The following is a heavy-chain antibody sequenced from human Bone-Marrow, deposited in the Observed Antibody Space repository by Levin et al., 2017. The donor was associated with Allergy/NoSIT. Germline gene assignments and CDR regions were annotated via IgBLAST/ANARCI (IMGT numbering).Heavy chain of an antibody. V-gene: IGHV1-18*01. CDR2: ISAYNGNT. Sequence: GESLKISCKASGYTFTSYGISWVRQAPGQGLEWMGWISAYNGNTNYAQKLQGRVTMTTDTSTSTAYMELRSLRSDDTAVYYCARDRPVAGYVDGWGYWGQGTLVTVSS. CDR3: ARDRPVAGYVDGWGY. CDR1: GYTFTSYG. J-gene: IGHJ4*02. D-gene: IGHD3-9*01.